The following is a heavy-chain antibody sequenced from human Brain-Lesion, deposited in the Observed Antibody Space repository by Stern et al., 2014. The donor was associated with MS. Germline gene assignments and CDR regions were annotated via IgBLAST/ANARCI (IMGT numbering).Heavy chain of an antibody. CDR3: ARGRVVPGFQYYATDV. D-gene: IGHD2-2*01. J-gene: IGHJ6*02. CDR2: IFNSGST. Sequence: MQLVESGPGLVKPSQTLSLSCTVSGGSISSGGYYWSWIRQPAGKGLEWIGRIFNSGSTSYNPSLKSRVTISIDTSKNQFSLRLNSRTAADTAVYYCARGRVVPGFQYYATDVWGQGTTVIVSS. CDR1: GGSISSGGYY. V-gene: IGHV4-61*02.